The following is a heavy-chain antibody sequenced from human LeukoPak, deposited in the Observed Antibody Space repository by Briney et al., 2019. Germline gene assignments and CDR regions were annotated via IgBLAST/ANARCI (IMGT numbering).Heavy chain of an antibody. CDR2: FFYTGST. Sequence: SETLTLTCTVSDDSISSYYGSWIRQSTGKALEWLGYFFYTGSTNYTPSLKSRVTISIDTSKKQFSLRLSSVTAADTAVYYCARVANGGGYNLDYWGQGSLVTVSS. D-gene: IGHD5-24*01. V-gene: IGHV4-59*01. CDR1: DDSISSYY. J-gene: IGHJ4*02. CDR3: ARVANGGGYNLDY.